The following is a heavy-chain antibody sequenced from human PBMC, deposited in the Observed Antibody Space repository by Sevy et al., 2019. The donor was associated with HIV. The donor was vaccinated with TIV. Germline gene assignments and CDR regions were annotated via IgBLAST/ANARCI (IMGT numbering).Heavy chain of an antibody. CDR2: IKEDGSEK. V-gene: IGHV3-7*01. D-gene: IGHD2-8*01. J-gene: IGHJ3*02. CDR3: ACQGVFDI. Sequence: GGSLRLSCAASGFTFSSFWMNWVRQAPGKGLEWVANIKEDGSEKYYVDSVKGRFTISRDNAKNSLYLQMNSLRAEDTAVYFWACQGVFDIWGQGTMVTVSS. CDR1: GFTFSSFW.